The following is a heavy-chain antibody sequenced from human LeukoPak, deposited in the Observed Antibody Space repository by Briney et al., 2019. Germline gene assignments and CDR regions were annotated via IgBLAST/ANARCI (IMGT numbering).Heavy chain of an antibody. CDR2: ISSSSSYI. V-gene: IGHV3-21*01. CDR3: ARDTGSIAAAGKGDY. Sequence: GGSLRLSCAASGFTFSSYSMNWVRQAPGKGLEWVSSISSSSSYIYYADSVKGRFTISRDNAKNSLYLQMNSLRAEDTAVYYCARDTGSIAAAGKGDYWGQGTLVTVSS. J-gene: IGHJ4*02. CDR1: GFTFSSYS. D-gene: IGHD6-13*01.